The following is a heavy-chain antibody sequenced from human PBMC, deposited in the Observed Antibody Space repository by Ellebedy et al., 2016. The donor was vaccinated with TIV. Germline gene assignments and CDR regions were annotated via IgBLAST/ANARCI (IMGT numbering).Heavy chain of an antibody. CDR1: GFSFRSYW. J-gene: IGHJ6*02. V-gene: IGHV3-7*01. Sequence: GESLKISCVASGFSFRSYWMSWVRQAPGKGLEWVANIYQDGSNQYYVDSVKGRFTISRDNANKSLFLQMNSLRDEDTAVYYCVREDGIEWVIYYFHGLDVWGQGTTVTVSS. D-gene: IGHD1-26*01. CDR3: VREDGIEWVIYYFHGLDV. CDR2: IYQDGSNQ.